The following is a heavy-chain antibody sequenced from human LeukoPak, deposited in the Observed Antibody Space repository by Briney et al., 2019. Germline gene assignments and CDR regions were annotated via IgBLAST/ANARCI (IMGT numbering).Heavy chain of an antibody. Sequence: SETLSLTCTVSGASISSSSYYWGWIRQPPGKGLEWIGSIYYSGSTYYNPSLKSRVTISVDTSKNQFSLKLSSVTAADTAVYYCARQGPYDFWSGPNWFDPWGQGTLVTVSS. CDR3: ARQGPYDFWSGPNWFDP. D-gene: IGHD3-3*01. CDR2: IYYSGST. J-gene: IGHJ5*02. CDR1: GASISSSSYY. V-gene: IGHV4-39*01.